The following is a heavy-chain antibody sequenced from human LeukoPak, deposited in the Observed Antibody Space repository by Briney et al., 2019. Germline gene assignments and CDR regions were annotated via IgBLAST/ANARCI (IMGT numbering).Heavy chain of an antibody. D-gene: IGHD2/OR15-2a*01. J-gene: IGHJ3*02. CDR2: IYYSGNT. Sequence: SETLSLTCTVSGGSITSDHWNWIRQPPGKGLEWIGCIYYSGNTYYNPSLKSRVTISVDMSKNQFSLRLTSVSAADTAVYYCARKNDFDIWGQGTLVTVSS. V-gene: IGHV4-59*01. CDR1: GGSITSDH. CDR3: ARKNDFDI.